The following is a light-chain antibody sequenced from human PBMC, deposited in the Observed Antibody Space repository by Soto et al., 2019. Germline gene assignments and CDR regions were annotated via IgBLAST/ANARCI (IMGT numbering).Light chain of an antibody. J-gene: IGKJ1*01. Sequence: DLQMTQSPSAMSASVGDRVTITCRSSQGINDNFAGFQQPPGKVPERLIYGAFSLQRGVPSRFSGSGSGTEITLTISSLQPEDFATYYCLQHNTFPWTFGQGTKVDIK. V-gene: IGKV1-17*03. CDR1: QGINDN. CDR2: GAF. CDR3: LQHNTFPWT.